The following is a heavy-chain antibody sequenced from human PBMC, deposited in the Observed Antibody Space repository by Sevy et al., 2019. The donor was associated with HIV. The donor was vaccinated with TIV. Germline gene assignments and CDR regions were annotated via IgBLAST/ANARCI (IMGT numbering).Heavy chain of an antibody. CDR3: ARGGGNGWYYFDY. CDR1: GGTFSSYG. CDR2: IIPILGTV. D-gene: IGHD6-19*01. Sequence: SVNVSCKASGGTFSSYGISWVRQAPGQGLEWMGGIIPILGTVNYAQKFQGRVTITADESTKTAYMELSSLRSEDTAVYYCARGGGNGWYYFDYWGHGTLVTVSS. V-gene: IGHV1-69*13. J-gene: IGHJ4*01.